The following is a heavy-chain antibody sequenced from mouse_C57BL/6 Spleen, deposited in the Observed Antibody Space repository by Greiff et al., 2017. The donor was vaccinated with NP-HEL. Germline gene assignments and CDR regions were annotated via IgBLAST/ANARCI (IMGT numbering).Heavy chain of an antibody. V-gene: IGHV14-4*01. CDR2: IDPENGDT. CDR3: TTRTDGYWFAY. D-gene: IGHD1-1*01. J-gene: IGHJ3*01. CDR1: GFNIKDDY. Sequence: VQLQQSGAELVRPGASVKLSCTASGFNIKDDYMHWVKQRPEQGLEWIGWIDPENGDTEYASKFQGKATITADTSSNTAYLQLSSLTSEDTAVYYCTTRTDGYWFAYWGQGTLVTVSA.